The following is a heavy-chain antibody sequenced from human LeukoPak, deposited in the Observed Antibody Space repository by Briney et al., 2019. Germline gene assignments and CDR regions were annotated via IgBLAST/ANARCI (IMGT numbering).Heavy chain of an antibody. J-gene: IGHJ4*02. CDR3: VKDDGWVQYAN. CDR1: GFIFSHHG. CDR2: IRTDGVTT. D-gene: IGHD5-24*01. Sequence: GGSLRLSCAASGFIFSHHGMNWVRQAPGKGLEWVSGIRTDGVTTYYADSVKGRFIISRDNSKNTVYPQMNSLSAEDAAVYYCVKDDGWVQYANWGQGTLVTVSS. V-gene: IGHV3-23*01.